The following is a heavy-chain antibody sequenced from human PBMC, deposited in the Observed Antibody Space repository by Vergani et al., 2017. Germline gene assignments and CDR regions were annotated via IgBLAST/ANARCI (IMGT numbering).Heavy chain of an antibody. CDR2: IDNDGSSV. CDR3: ARDRGGPDY. V-gene: IGHV3-74*01. Sequence: EVQLVESGGRLVQPGGSLRLSCAASGFTFSNYWMHWVRHSPGKGLMWVSRIDNDGSSVEYADSVKGRFTISRDNSKNTLYLQMNGLRAEDTAVYYCARDRGGPDYWGQGT. CDR1: GFTFSNYW. D-gene: IGHD3-10*01. J-gene: IGHJ4*03.